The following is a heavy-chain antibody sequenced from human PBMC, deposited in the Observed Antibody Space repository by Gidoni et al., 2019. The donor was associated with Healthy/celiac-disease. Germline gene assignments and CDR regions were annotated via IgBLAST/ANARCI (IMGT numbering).Heavy chain of an antibody. D-gene: IGHD2-21*02. Sequence: QVQLVQSGAEVKKPGSSVKVSCKASGGTFSSYAISWVRQAPGQGLEWMGGIIPIFGTANYAQKFQGRVTMTADESTSTAYMELSSLRSEDTAVYYCARDYFFFSIGGNSPYGGMDVWGQGTTVTVSS. CDR1: GGTFSSYA. CDR3: ARDYFFFSIGGNSPYGGMDV. CDR2: IIPIFGTA. V-gene: IGHV1-69*01. J-gene: IGHJ6*02.